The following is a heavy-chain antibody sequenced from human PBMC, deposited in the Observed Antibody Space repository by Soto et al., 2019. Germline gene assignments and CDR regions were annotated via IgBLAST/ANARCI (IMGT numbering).Heavy chain of an antibody. V-gene: IGHV4-30-4*01. D-gene: IGHD3-22*01. CDR1: GGSISSGDYY. Sequence: SEALYPTCTVSGGSISSGDYYGSWMRQPTGKGVEWIGYSYNSGSTYYNPSLKSRVTTSVDTSKIQFSLKLSSVTAADTAVYYCAIRYYYDSDCADYFHLWGQGTLVTVSS. CDR2: SYNSGST. J-gene: IGHJ1*01. CDR3: AIRYYYDSDCADYFHL.